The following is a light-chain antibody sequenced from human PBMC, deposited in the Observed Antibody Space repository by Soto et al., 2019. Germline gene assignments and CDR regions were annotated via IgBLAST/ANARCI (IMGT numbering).Light chain of an antibody. CDR3: QQRSNWPLT. J-gene: IGKJ4*01. V-gene: IGKV3-11*01. CDR1: QSVSTF. CDR2: DAS. Sequence: DIVLTQSPATLSLSPGERATLSCRADQSVSTFLAWYQQKPGQAPRLLIYDASKRATGIPTRFSGSGSGTDVTLTISSLEPEDFAVYYCQQRSNWPLTFGGGTKVEIK.